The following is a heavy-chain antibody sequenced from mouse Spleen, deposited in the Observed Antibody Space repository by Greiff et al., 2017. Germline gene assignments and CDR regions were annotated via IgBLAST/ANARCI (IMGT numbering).Heavy chain of an antibody. D-gene: IGHD1-1*01. CDR3: ANYGSSFYAMDY. J-gene: IGHJ4*01. Sequence: EVHLVESGGGLVKPGGSLKLSCAASGFTFSDYGMHWVRQAPEKGLEWVAYISSGSSTIYYADTVKGRFTISRDNAKNTLFLQMTSLRSEDTAMYYCANYGSSFYAMDYWGQGTSVTVSS. CDR1: GFTFSDYG. CDR2: ISSGSSTI. V-gene: IGHV5-17*01.